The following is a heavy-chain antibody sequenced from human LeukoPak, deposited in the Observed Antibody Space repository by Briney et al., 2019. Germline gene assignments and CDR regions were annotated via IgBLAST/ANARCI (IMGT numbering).Heavy chain of an antibody. CDR1: GGTFSSYA. J-gene: IGHJ4*02. V-gene: IGHV1-69*13. CDR2: IITIFGTA. D-gene: IGHD3-22*01. CDR3: ARVGSPVAPGYYDSSGYWYDY. Sequence: GASVKVSCKSSGGTFSSYAISWVRQAPGQGLEWMGGIITIFGTANYAQKFQGRVTITAAESTSKDYLELSSLRSEDTAVYYCARVGSPVAPGYYDSSGYWYDYWGQGTLVTVSS.